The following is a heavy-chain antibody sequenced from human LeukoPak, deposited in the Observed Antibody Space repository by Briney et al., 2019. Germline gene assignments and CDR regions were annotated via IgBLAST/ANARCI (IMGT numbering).Heavy chain of an antibody. Sequence: PSETLSLTCSVSGASINTFSCNWFRQPPGKGLEWIGYFSASGNTKYSPSLKSRVIISRDTSKNQVSLRLTSVAAADTAVHYCAKWTGSGFDVWGQGTMVTVSS. V-gene: IGHV4-59*03. D-gene: IGHD1-1*01. J-gene: IGHJ3*01. CDR3: AKWTGSGFDV. CDR2: FSASGNT. CDR1: GASINTFS.